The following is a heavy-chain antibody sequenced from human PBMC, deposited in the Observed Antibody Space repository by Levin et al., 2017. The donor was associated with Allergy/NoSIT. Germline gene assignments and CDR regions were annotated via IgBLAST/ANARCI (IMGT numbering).Heavy chain of an antibody. V-gene: IGHV4-39*01. CDR2: IYYSGTT. J-gene: IGHJ4*02. CDR3: ARHTALLWFEELGVDS. D-gene: IGHD3-10*01. Sequence: TPSLTCTVSGGSFLTSSYFWAWIRQPPGKGLEWLGSIYYSGTTSYNPSLKSRLPTSIDTSTNQFSLKLPSVTAVDTAVYDCARHTALLWFEELGVDSWGQGNLVAVSS. CDR1: GGSFLTSSYF.